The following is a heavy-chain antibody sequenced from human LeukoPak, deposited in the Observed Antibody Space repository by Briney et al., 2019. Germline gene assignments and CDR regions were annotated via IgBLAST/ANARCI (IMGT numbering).Heavy chain of an antibody. J-gene: IGHJ4*02. CDR3: ARGYSSGWYLDS. CDR2: VSGGDGTT. V-gene: IGHV1-3*01. CDR1: GYTFTSDA. Sequence: ASVKVSCKASGYTFTSDAIHWVRQAPGQRPEWMGWVSGGDGTTRYSQKFQGRVTLTRDTSANTAYMDLSSLTSEDTAVYFCARGYSSGWYLDSWGQGTLVTVSS. D-gene: IGHD6-19*01.